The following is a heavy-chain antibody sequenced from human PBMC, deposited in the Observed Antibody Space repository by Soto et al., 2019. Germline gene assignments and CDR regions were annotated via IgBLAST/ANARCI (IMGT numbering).Heavy chain of an antibody. Sequence: QITLKESGPTLVKPTQTLTLTCTLSGFSLSTSRVGVGWIRQPPGKALEWLAVSYWDDSKTYRPSLKSRLTLTKDTSKNQVALTMAHRDSVDTATYYCAHAYGGRALYWGQGTLVTVSS. D-gene: IGHD1-26*01. V-gene: IGHV2-5*02. CDR2: SYWDDSK. J-gene: IGHJ4*02. CDR3: AHAYGGRALY. CDR1: GFSLSTSRVG.